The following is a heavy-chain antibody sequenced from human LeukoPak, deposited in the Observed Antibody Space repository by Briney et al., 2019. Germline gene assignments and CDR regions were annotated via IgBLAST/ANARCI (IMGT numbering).Heavy chain of an antibody. CDR1: GFTFSSYG. CDR3: AKDFYGYNWVNYLDL. Sequence: GGSLRLSCAASGFTFSSYGMHWVRQAPGKGLEWVAFIRYDGNNKYYADSVKGRFTISRDNSKNTLYLEMNSLRAEDTAVYYCAKDFYGYNWVNYLDLWGQGTQVTVSS. D-gene: IGHD5-24*01. V-gene: IGHV3-30*02. J-gene: IGHJ4*02. CDR2: IRYDGNNK.